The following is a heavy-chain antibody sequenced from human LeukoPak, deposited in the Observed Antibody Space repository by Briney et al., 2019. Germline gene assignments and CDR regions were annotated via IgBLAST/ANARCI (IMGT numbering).Heavy chain of an antibody. D-gene: IGHD6-25*01. CDR1: GGTFGGYT. CDR3: ARELSAAAPYYMDV. V-gene: IGHV1-69*16. Sequence: ASVKVSCKASGGTFGGYTISWVRQAPGQGLEWMGGIIPMLRSSTYAQSFQGRLTITTDESTTTVHMELRSLRSEDTAVYYCARELSAAAPYYMDVWGKGTTVTVPS. J-gene: IGHJ6*03. CDR2: IIPMLRSS.